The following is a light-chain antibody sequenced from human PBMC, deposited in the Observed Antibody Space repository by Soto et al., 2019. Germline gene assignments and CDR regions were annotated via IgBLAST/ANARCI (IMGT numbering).Light chain of an antibody. CDR2: DAS. J-gene: IGKJ1*01. CDR3: QQYGSSGT. Sequence: EIVMTQSPVTLSVSPGERATLSCRASQSVTNYLAWYQQKPGQAPRLLIYDASNRATGIPARFSGSGSGTDFTLTISSLEPEDFAVYYCQQYGSSGTFGQGTKVDNK. CDR1: QSVTNY. V-gene: IGKV3-11*01.